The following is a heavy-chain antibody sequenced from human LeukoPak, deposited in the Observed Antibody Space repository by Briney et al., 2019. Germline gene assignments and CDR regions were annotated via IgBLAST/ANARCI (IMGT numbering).Heavy chain of an antibody. CDR1: GFTFSTYW. J-gene: IGHJ4*02. CDR2: IKQDGSEK. V-gene: IGHV3-7*05. CDR3: ARDYPPPPVAGPYYFDF. Sequence: GGSLRLSCAASGFTFSTYWMSWVRQAPGQGLEWVANIKQDGSEKCYVDSVKGRFTISRDNANNSLYLQMNSLRAEDTAVYYCARDYPPPPVAGPYYFDFWGLGTLVTVSS. D-gene: IGHD6-19*01.